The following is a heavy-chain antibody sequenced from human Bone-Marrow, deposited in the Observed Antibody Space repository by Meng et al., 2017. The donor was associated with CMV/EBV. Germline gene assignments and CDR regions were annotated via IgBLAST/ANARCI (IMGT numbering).Heavy chain of an antibody. CDR2: ISSSSSYI. D-gene: IGHD2-2*01. J-gene: IGHJ2*01. CDR3: ARDMKQFSTIVVVPAARYFDL. CDR1: GFTFSSYS. V-gene: IGHV3-21*01. Sequence: GESLKISCAASGFTFSSYSMNWVRQAPGKGLEWVSSISSSSSYIYYADSVKGRFTISRDNAKNSLYLQMNSLRAEDTAVYYCARDMKQFSTIVVVPAARYFDLWGRGTLVTVSS.